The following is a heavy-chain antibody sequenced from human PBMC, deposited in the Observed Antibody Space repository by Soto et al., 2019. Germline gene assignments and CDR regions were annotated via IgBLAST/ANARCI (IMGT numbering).Heavy chain of an antibody. J-gene: IGHJ5*01. Sequence: PGGSLRLSCAASGFTFSDYYMSWIRQAPGKGLEWVSYISSSSSYTNYADSVKGRFTISRDNAKNSPYLQMNSLRAEDTAVYYCARDRDGYPDSWGQGTLVTVSS. CDR1: GFTFSDYY. CDR3: ARDRDGYPDS. V-gene: IGHV3-11*06. D-gene: IGHD5-12*01. CDR2: ISSSSSYT.